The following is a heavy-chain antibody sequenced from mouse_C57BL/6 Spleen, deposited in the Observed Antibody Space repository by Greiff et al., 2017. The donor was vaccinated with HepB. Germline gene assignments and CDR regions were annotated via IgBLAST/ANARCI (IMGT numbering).Heavy chain of an antibody. CDR2: INPNNGGT. CDR1: GYTFTDYN. J-gene: IGHJ3*01. CDR3: ARRGYYGSDWFAY. Sequence: EVQLQQSGPELVKPGASVKIPCKASGYTFTDYNMDWVKQSHGKSLEWIGDINPNNGGTIYNQKFKGKATLTVDKSSSTAYMELRSLTSEDTAVYYCARRGYYGSDWFAYWGQGTLVTVSA. V-gene: IGHV1-18*01. D-gene: IGHD1-1*01.